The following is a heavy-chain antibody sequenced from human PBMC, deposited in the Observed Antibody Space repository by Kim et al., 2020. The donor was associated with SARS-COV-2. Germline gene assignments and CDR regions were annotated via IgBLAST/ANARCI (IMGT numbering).Heavy chain of an antibody. D-gene: IGHD6-25*01. CDR3: ARSLGSYYYFGMDV. V-gene: IGHV4-4*07. Sequence: SETLSLTCTVSGDSISNNFWSWIRQPARKGLEWIGRVYNRGSTNSNPSLKSRITMSMDTSKNQFHLKLRSVTDADTAVYYCARSLGSYYYFGMDVWGQGTTVTISS. CDR1: GDSISNNF. CDR2: VYNRGST. J-gene: IGHJ6*02.